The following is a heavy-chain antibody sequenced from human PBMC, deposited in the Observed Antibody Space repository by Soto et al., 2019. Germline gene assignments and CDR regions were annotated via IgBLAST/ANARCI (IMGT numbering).Heavy chain of an antibody. J-gene: IGHJ4*02. CDR3: ARVRNVRGYSYGYSFDY. V-gene: IGHV4-34*01. CDR1: GGSFSGYY. CDR2: INHSGST. Sequence: SETLSLTCAVYGGSFSGYYWSWIRQPPGKGLEWIGEINHSGSTNYNPSLKSRVTISVDTSKNQFSLKLSSVTAADTAVYYCARVRNVRGYSYGYSFDYWGQGTPVTVSS. D-gene: IGHD5-18*01.